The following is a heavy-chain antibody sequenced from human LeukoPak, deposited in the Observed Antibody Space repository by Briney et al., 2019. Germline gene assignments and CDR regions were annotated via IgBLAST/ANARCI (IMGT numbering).Heavy chain of an antibody. Sequence: VASVKVSCKASGYTFINYAIHWVRQAPGQRLEWMGWINAYNGDTGYSQKLQGRVTITKDTSASTAYMDLSTLRSEDTAVYYCARGSSSDWPLEYWGRGILVTVSS. D-gene: IGHD6-19*01. CDR3: ARGSSSDWPLEY. CDR2: INAYNGDT. J-gene: IGHJ4*02. CDR1: GYTFINYA. V-gene: IGHV1-3*01.